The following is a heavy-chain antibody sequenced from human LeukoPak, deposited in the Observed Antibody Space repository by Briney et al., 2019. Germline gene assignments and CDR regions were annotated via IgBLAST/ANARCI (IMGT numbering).Heavy chain of an antibody. J-gene: IGHJ5*02. Sequence: PSETLSLTCAVYGGSFSGYYWSWIRQPPGKGLEWIGEINHSGSTNYKPSLKSRVTISVDTSKNQFSLKLSSVTAADTAVYYCARRRWGAAAGTRGWFDPWGQGTLVTVSS. CDR2: INHSGST. D-gene: IGHD6-13*01. CDR1: GGSFSGYY. V-gene: IGHV4-34*01. CDR3: ARRRWGAAAGTRGWFDP.